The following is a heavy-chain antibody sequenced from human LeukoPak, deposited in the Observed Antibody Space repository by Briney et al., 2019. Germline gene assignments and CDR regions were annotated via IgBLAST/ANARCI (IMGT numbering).Heavy chain of an antibody. Sequence: GASVKVSCKASGYTFTSYDINWVRQATGQGLEWMGWMSPNSGNTGYAQKFQGRVTMTRNTSMSTAYMELSSLRSEDTAVYYCARDWSSSRMAIGYWGQGTLVTVSS. CDR2: MSPNSGNT. V-gene: IGHV1-8*01. D-gene: IGHD6-13*01. J-gene: IGHJ4*02. CDR3: ARDWSSSRMAIGY. CDR1: GYTFTSYD.